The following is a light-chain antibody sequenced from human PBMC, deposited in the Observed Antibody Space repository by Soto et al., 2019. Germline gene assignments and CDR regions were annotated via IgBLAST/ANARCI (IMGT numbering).Light chain of an antibody. J-gene: IGKJ1*01. V-gene: IGKV1-5*01. Sequence: DIQMTQSPSTLSASVGDRVTITCRATQSISSWLAWYQQKPGKAPKVVIYDASILESGVPSRFSGGGSGTEFTLTITSLQPDDFATYYCQEYTTYSRTFGQGTKVEVK. CDR1: QSISSW. CDR2: DAS. CDR3: QEYTTYSRT.